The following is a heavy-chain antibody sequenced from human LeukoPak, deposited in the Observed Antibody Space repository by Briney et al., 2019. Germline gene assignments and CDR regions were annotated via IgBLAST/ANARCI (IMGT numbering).Heavy chain of an antibody. J-gene: IGHJ4*02. Sequence: GGSLRLSCAASTFTFSSDSMNWVRQAPGKGLEWVSSISSSSDYIYYADSVKGRFTISRDNAKNSLYLQMNSLRAEDSAVYCCARDSGSSWREGLNYWGQGTLVAVSS. CDR2: ISSSSDYI. D-gene: IGHD6-13*01. CDR1: TFTFSSDS. V-gene: IGHV3-21*01. CDR3: ARDSGSSWREGLNY.